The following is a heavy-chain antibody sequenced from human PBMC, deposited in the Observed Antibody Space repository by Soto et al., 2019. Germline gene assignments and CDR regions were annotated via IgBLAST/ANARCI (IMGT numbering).Heavy chain of an antibody. V-gene: IGHV3-30-3*01. CDR3: AIRAVNVIRLIRSVSAFLLNRSSDL. D-gene: IGHD3-16*02. Sequence: KGLEWMAVISYDGSNKYYADSVNGLFTISRDNSKNTLYLQMNSLRAEDTAMYYCAIRAVNVIRLIRSVSAFLLNRSSDL. CDR2: ISYDGSNK. J-gene: IGHJ2*01.